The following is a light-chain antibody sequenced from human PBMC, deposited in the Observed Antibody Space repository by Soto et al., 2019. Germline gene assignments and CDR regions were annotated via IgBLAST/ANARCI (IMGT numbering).Light chain of an antibody. CDR3: SSYAGNNSPYV. CDR1: STDVGGYNY. V-gene: IGLV2-8*01. CDR2: EVS. Sequence: QSALTQPPSASGSAGQSVTISCTGTSTDVGGYNYVSWYQQHPGKAPKLMIYEVSKRPSGVPDRFSGSKSGNTASLTVSGLQAEDEADYYCSSYAGNNSPYVFGTGTKLTVL. J-gene: IGLJ1*01.